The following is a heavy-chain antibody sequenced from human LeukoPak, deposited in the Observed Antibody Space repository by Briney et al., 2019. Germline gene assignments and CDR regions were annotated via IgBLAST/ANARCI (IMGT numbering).Heavy chain of an antibody. D-gene: IGHD6-19*01. CDR3: AKDSSGGTLDY. J-gene: IGHJ4*02. CDR1: GFTFDDYA. CDR2: ISWDGGST. Sequence: GGSLRLSCAASGFTFDDYAMHWVRQAPGKGLEWVSLISWDGGSTYYADSVKGRFTISRDNSKNSLYLQMNSLRAEDTPLYYCAKDSSGGTLDYWGQGTLVTVSS. V-gene: IGHV3-43D*03.